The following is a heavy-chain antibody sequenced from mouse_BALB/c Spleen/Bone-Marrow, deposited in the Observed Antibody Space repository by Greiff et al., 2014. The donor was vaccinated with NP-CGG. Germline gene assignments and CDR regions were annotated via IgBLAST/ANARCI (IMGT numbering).Heavy chain of an antibody. J-gene: IGHJ4*01. V-gene: IGHV14-3*02. CDR3: ARWEYYAMDY. Sequence: EVQLVESGAELVKPGASVKLSCTASGFNIKDTYMHWVKQRPEQGLEWIGRIDPANGNTKYDPKFQGKATITADTSSNTAYLQLSSVTSEDTAVYYCARWEYYAMDYWGQGTSVTVSS. CDR2: IDPANGNT. CDR1: GFNIKDTY. D-gene: IGHD4-1*01.